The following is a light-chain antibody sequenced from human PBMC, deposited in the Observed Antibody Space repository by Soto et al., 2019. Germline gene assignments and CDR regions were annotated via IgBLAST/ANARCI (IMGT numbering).Light chain of an antibody. CDR2: DAS. Sequence: EVVLTQSPTTLSLSPGERATLSCRVSQCLSSYLAWYQQTPGQAPRLLIYDASDRATAIPAMFSGSGSGTDFSLSISSLGPEDFAVYYCQQRSNWPPITFGQGTRLEIK. CDR3: QQRSNWPPIT. CDR1: QCLSSY. J-gene: IGKJ5*01. V-gene: IGKV3-11*01.